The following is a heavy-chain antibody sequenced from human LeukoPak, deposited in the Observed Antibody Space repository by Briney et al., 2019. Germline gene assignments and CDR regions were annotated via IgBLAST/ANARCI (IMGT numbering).Heavy chain of an antibody. J-gene: IGHJ3*02. D-gene: IGHD5-12*01. V-gene: IGHV3-66*01. CDR1: GFTVSSNY. CDR2: IYSGGST. CDR3: AREYSVATPLGAFDI. Sequence: PGGSLRLSCAASGFTVSSNYMSWVRQAPGKGLEWVSVIYSGGSTYYADSVKGRFTISRDNSKNTLYLQMNSLRAEDTAVYYCAREYSVATPLGAFDIWGQGTMVTVSS.